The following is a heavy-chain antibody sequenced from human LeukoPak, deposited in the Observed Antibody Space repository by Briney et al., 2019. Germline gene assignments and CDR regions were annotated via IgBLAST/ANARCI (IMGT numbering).Heavy chain of an antibody. V-gene: IGHV1-8*01. J-gene: IGHJ4*02. CDR2: MNPNSGNT. CDR1: GYTFTSYD. D-gene: IGHD3-3*01. CDR3: ARSRAGMVTIFGVVIIESYFDC. Sequence: ASVKVSCKASGYTFTSYDINWVRQATGQGLEWMGWMNPNSGNTGYAQKFQGRVTMTRNTSISTAYMELSSLRSEDTAVYYCARSRAGMVTIFGVVIIESYFDCWGQGTLVTVSS.